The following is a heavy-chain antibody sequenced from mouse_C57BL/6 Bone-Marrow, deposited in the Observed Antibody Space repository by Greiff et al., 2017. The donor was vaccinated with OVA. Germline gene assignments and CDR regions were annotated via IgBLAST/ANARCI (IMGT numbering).Heavy chain of an antibody. J-gene: IGHJ2*01. Sequence: DVKLVESGGGLVQSGRSLRLSCATSGFTFSDFYMEWVRQAPGKGLEWIAASRNKANDYTTEYSASVKGRFIVSRDTSQSILYLQMNALRAEDTAIYYCARDAGHDYFDYWGQGTTLTVSS. CDR3: ARDAGHDYFDY. V-gene: IGHV7-1*01. CDR1: GFTFSDFY. CDR2: SRNKANDYTT.